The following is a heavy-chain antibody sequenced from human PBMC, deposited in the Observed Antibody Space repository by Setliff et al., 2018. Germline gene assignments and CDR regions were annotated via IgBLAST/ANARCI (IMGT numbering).Heavy chain of an antibody. Sequence: ASVKVSCKASGYTFTNYGITWVRQAPGQGLEWMGWISGHTGNTYYAEKLQGRVTMTTDTSTSTAYMELRSLTSDDTAVYYCSRLVRYCTSTTCQRASGAEFWGQGTLV. J-gene: IGHJ4*02. D-gene: IGHD2-8*01. V-gene: IGHV1-18*01. CDR3: SRLVRYCTSTTCQRASGAEF. CDR1: GYTFTNYG. CDR2: ISGHTGNT.